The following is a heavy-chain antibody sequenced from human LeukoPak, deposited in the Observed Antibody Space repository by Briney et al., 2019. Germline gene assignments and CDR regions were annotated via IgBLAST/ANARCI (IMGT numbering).Heavy chain of an antibody. J-gene: IGHJ4*02. D-gene: IGHD5-18*01. CDR2: IYYSKNT. Sequence: TSETLSLTCTVSGGSISSSSAYWGWIRQPPGKGLEWIGSIYYSKNTYYNPSLKSRLTISADTSKNQFSLTLGSVSATDTAVYYCVSPRGFSYGYFDYWGQGTLVTVLS. CDR1: GGSISSSSAY. V-gene: IGHV4-39*01. CDR3: VSPRGFSYGYFDY.